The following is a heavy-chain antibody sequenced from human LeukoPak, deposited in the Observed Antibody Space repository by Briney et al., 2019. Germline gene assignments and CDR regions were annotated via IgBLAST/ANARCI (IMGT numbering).Heavy chain of an antibody. D-gene: IGHD1-26*01. CDR2: IYYSGST. Sequence: SETLSLTCTVSGGSISSYYWSWIRQPPGKGLEWIGYIYYSGSTNYNPSLQSRVTISVDTSKNQFSLKLSSVTAADTAVYYCARDKIEGGSHRDWGQGTLVTVSS. CDR1: GGSISSYY. J-gene: IGHJ4*02. V-gene: IGHV4-59*01. CDR3: ARDKIEGGSHRD.